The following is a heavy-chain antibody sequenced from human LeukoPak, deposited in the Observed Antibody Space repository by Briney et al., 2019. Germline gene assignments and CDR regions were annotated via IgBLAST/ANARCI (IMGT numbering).Heavy chain of an antibody. J-gene: IGHJ4*02. CDR2: ISSSGSTI. D-gene: IGHD6-13*01. CDR3: ARVLARSSWYY. Sequence: GGSLRLSCAASGFTFSSYEMNWVRQAPGKGLEWVSYISSSGSTIYYADSVKGRFTISRDNAKKSLYLQMNSLRAEDTAVYYCARVLARSSWYYWGQGTLVTVSS. V-gene: IGHV3-48*03. CDR1: GFTFSSYE.